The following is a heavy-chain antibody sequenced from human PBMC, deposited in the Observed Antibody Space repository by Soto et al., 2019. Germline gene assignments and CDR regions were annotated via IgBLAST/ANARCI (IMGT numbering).Heavy chain of an antibody. CDR3: STRAYDTNGYYRFDP. CDR2: INHSGRV. J-gene: IGHJ5*01. CDR1: GGSFSGHS. Sequence: SETLSLTCAVYGGSFSGHSWTWIRQSPGKGLEWIGDINHSGRVNYSPSLKSRVTISPDTSKNQFSLTLSAVTAADTAMYYCSTRAYDTNGYYRFDPWGQGTLVTVSS. D-gene: IGHD3-22*01. V-gene: IGHV4-34*01.